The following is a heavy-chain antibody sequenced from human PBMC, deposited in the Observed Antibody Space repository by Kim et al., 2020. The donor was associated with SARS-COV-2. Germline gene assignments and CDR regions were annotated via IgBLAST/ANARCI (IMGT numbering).Heavy chain of an antibody. D-gene: IGHD3-3*01. CDR3: ARDRGTIFGVVIINDAFDI. Sequence: SETLSLTCAVYGGSFSGYYWSWIRQPPGKGLEWIGEINHSGSTKYNPSLKSRVTISVDTSKNQFSLKLNSVTAADTAVYYCARDRGTIFGVVIINDAFDIWGQETMVTVSS. CDR1: GGSFSGYY. J-gene: IGHJ3*02. V-gene: IGHV4-34*01. CDR2: INHSGST.